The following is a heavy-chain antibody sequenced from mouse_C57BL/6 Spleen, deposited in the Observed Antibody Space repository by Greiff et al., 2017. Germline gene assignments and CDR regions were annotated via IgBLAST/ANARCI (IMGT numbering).Heavy chain of an antibody. CDR1: GFNIKDDY. CDR2: IDPENGDT. D-gene: IGHD1-1*01. J-gene: IGHJ4*01. CDR3: IPPITTVVARGLGNAMDY. V-gene: IGHV14-4*01. Sequence: VQLQQSGAELVRPGASVTLSCTASGFNIKDDYMHWVKQRPEQGLEWIGWIDPENGDTEYASKFQGKATITADTSSNTAYLQLSSLTSEDTAVYYSIPPITTVVARGLGNAMDYWGQGTSVTVSS.